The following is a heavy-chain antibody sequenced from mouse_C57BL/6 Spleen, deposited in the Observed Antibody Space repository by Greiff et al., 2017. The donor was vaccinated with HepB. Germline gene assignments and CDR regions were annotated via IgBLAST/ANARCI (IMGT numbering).Heavy chain of an antibody. CDR1: GYTFTSYG. V-gene: IGHV1-81*01. CDR2: IYPRSGNT. CDR3: ARDGSSCFAY. Sequence: VQLQQSGAELARPGASVKLSCKASGYTFTSYGISWVKQRPGQGLEWIGEIYPRSGNTYYNEKFKGKATLTADKSSSTAYMELRSLTSEDSAVYFCARDGSSCFAYWGQGTLVTVSA. D-gene: IGHD1-1*01. J-gene: IGHJ3*01.